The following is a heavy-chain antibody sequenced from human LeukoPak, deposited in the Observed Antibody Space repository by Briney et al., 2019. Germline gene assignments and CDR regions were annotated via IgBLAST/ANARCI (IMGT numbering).Heavy chain of an antibody. CDR2: IYYSGST. Sequence: SETLSLTCTVSGGSISSGGYYWSWIRQHPGTGLEWIGYIYYSGSTYYNPSLKSRVTISADTSKNQFSLKLSSVTAADTAVYYCARSSTTYISGSYYYYWGQGTLVTVSS. D-gene: IGHD1-26*01. V-gene: IGHV4-31*03. CDR1: GGSISSGGYY. CDR3: ARSSTTYISGSYYYY. J-gene: IGHJ4*02.